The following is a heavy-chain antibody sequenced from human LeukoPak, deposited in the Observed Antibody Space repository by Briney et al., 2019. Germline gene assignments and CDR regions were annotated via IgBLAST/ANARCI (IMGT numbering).Heavy chain of an antibody. J-gene: IGHJ3*02. D-gene: IGHD2-15*01. CDR3: ARDGGGDIVVAFAFDI. CDR1: GFTFSSHA. V-gene: IGHV3-21*01. CDR2: INSGSRYI. Sequence: PGGSLRLSCAASGFTFSSHAMIWVRQAPGKGLEWVSSINSGSRYIFYADSVKGRFTISRDDAKSSLYLQMNSLTAEDTAVYYCARDGGGDIVVAFAFDIWGQGTMVTVSS.